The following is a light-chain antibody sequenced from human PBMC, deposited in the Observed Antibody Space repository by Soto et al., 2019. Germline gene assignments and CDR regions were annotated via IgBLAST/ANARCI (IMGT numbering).Light chain of an antibody. J-gene: IGKJ2*01. CDR3: QQYYNWPPYT. Sequence: DIQMTQSPSSVSASVGDRVTITCRASQGISNWLAWYRQKPGKAPDLLISSASSLQSGVPSRFSGSGSGTDFTLTISGLQSDDFAVYYCQQYYNWPPYTFGQGTKLQIE. CDR2: SAS. V-gene: IGKV1-12*01. CDR1: QGISNW.